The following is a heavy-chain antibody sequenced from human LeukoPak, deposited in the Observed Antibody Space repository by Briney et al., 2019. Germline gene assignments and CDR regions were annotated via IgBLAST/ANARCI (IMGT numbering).Heavy chain of an antibody. D-gene: IGHD3-22*01. CDR3: AREGYYYDSSGYWVD. J-gene: IGHJ4*02. CDR1: GLTFSTYW. Sequence: PGGSLRLSCAASGLTFSTYWMSWVRQAPGKGLERVANIKQDGSEKYYVDSVKGRFTISRDNAKNSLYLQMNSLRAEDTAVYYCAREGYYYDSSGYWVDWGQGTLVTVSS. CDR2: IKQDGSEK. V-gene: IGHV3-7*01.